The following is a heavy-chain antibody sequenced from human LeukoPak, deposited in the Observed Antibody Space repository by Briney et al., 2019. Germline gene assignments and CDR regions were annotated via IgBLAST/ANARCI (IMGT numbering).Heavy chain of an antibody. J-gene: IGHJ3*02. D-gene: IGHD1-14*01. CDR2: IYYSGST. V-gene: IGHV4-61*01. CDR1: GGSVSSGSYY. CDR3: ASQGDRGAFDI. Sequence: TSETLSLTRTVSGGSVSSGSYYWSWIRQPPGKGLEWIGYIYYSGSTNYNPSLKSRVTISVDTSKNQFSLKLSSVTAADTAVYYCASQGDRGAFDIWGQGTMVTVSS.